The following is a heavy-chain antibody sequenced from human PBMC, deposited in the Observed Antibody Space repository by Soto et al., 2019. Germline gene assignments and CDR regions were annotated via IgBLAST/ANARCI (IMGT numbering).Heavy chain of an antibody. CDR3: ITGLGESYSRFAY. CDR1: GFIFSNAW. Sequence: EVQLVESGGGLVKPGGSLRLSCAASGFIFSNAWMSWVRQAPGKGLEWVGRIKAKTDGGTTDYAAPVKGRFTISRDDSKNTLYLQINSLETEDTAVYFCITGLGESYSRFAYWGQGTLVTVSS. D-gene: IGHD1-26*01. J-gene: IGHJ4*02. CDR2: IKAKTDGGTT. V-gene: IGHV3-15*01.